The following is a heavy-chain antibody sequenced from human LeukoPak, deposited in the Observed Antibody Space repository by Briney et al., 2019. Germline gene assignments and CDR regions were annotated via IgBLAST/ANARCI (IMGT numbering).Heavy chain of an antibody. Sequence: GGSLRLSCAASGFTLGIYAMSWVRQAPGKGLEWVSAISGGGGDTYYADSVKGRFTISSDNSKNTLYLQMNSLRAEDTAVYYCAKDVVVLRYYFDYWGQGTLVTVSS. V-gene: IGHV3-23*01. J-gene: IGHJ4*02. D-gene: IGHD2-2*01. CDR3: AKDVVVLRYYFDY. CDR1: GFTLGIYA. CDR2: ISGGGGDT.